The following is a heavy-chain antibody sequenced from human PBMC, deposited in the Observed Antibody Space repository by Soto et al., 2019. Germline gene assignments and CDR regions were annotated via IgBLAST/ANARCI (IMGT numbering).Heavy chain of an antibody. Sequence: ASVKVSCKASGYSFTAYYMHWVRQAPGQGLEWMGWINPNTGGTHYAQKFEGWVTMTRDTSISTAYMELRRLKSDDTAVYYCASQHYYDSSGYYVVYWGQGTLVTVSS. CDR3: ASQHYYDSSGYYVVY. CDR2: INPNTGGT. D-gene: IGHD3-22*01. CDR1: GYSFTAYY. V-gene: IGHV1-2*04. J-gene: IGHJ4*02.